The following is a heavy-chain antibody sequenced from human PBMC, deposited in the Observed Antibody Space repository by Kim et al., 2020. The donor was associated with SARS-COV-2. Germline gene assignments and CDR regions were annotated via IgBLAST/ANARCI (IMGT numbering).Heavy chain of an antibody. J-gene: IGHJ4*02. D-gene: IGHD3-16*01. V-gene: IGHV4-30-4*01. CDR3: ARAATISNLGELPRGAFDY. CDR2: IYYSGST. Sequence: SETLSLTCTVSGGSISSGDYYWSWIRQPPGKGLEWIGYIYYSGSTYYNPSLKSRVTISVDTSKNQFSLKLSSVTAADTAVYYCARAATISNLGELPRGAFDYWGQGTLVTVSS. CDR1: GGSISSGDYY.